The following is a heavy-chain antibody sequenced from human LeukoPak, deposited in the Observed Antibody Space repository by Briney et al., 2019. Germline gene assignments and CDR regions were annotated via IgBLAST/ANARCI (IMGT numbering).Heavy chain of an antibody. J-gene: IGHJ4*02. D-gene: IGHD6-19*01. Sequence: GGSLRLSCAASGFTLSSHWMSWVRQAPGKGLEWVANIKQDGSEQYYADSVRGRFTISRDNAKNSLYLQMNSLTAEDTAIYYCARESAGGPDYWGQGTLVTASS. CDR2: IKQDGSEQ. CDR1: GFTLSSHW. CDR3: ARESAGGPDY. V-gene: IGHV3-7*05.